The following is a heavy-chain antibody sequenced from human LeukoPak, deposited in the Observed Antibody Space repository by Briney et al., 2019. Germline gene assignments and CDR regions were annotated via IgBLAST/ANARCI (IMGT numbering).Heavy chain of an antibody. J-gene: IGHJ4*02. D-gene: IGHD6-19*01. CDR3: AGDRNSDWYSPLDY. V-gene: IGHV3-23*01. CDR2: ITATGDTA. CDR1: GFTFTKCA. Sequence: PGGSLGLSCVASGFTFTKCAMGWLRQAPGKGLEWVAIITATGDTAYYADSVKGRFTISRDNSRNTVYMQMDSLRAEDTAIYYCAGDRNSDWYSPLDYWGQGSQVTVSP.